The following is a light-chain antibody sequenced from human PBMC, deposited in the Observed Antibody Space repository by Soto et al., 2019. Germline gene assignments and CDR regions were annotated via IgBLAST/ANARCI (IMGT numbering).Light chain of an antibody. Sequence: DIQMTQSPSSLSASVGDRVTITCRASQSISSYLNWYQQKPGKAPKLLIYAASSLQSGVPSRFSGSRSGTDFTLTISSLQPEDFATYYCQQSYSTPYTSGQVTKLEIK. CDR3: QQSYSTPYT. CDR2: AAS. V-gene: IGKV1-39*01. J-gene: IGKJ2*01. CDR1: QSISSY.